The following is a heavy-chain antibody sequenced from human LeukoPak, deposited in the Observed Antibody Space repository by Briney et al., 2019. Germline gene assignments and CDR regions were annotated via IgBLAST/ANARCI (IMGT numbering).Heavy chain of an antibody. Sequence: VASVKVSCKASGYTFTGYYMHWVRQAPGQGLEWMGWINPNSGGTNYAQKLQGRVTMTRDTSISTAYMELSRLRSDDTAVYYCARGRITIFGLLDYWGQGTLVTVSS. CDR1: GYTFTGYY. J-gene: IGHJ4*02. CDR3: ARGRITIFGLLDY. CDR2: INPNSGGT. V-gene: IGHV1-2*02. D-gene: IGHD3-3*01.